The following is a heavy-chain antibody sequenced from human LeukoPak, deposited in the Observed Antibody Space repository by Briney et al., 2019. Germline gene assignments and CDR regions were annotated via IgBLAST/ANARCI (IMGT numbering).Heavy chain of an antibody. J-gene: IGHJ4*02. V-gene: IGHV3-21*01. D-gene: IGHD6-19*01. CDR3: ASLPWLVRWVYY. Sequence: GGSLRLSCGASGFTFSSYTMNWVRQAPGKGLEWVSSISSSSTYIYYADSLKGRFTISRDNAKNSLYLQMNSLSAEDTAVYYCASLPWLVRWVYYWGQGTLVTVSS. CDR2: ISSSSTYI. CDR1: GFTFSSYT.